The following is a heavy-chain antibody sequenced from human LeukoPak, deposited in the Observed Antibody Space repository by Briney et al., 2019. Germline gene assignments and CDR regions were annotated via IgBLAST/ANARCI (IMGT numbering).Heavy chain of an antibody. Sequence: GGSLRLSCAASGFTFSSYSMNWVRQAPGKGLEWVSSISSSSSYIHYADSVKGRFTISRDNAKNSLYLQMNSLRAEDTAVYYCAMTIAGTGAFDIWGQGTMVTVSS. V-gene: IGHV3-21*01. J-gene: IGHJ3*02. CDR1: GFTFSSYS. CDR2: ISSSSSYI. CDR3: AMTIAGTGAFDI. D-gene: IGHD1-14*01.